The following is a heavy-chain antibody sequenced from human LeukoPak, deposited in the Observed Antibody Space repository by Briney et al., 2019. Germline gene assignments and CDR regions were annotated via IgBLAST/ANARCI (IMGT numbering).Heavy chain of an antibody. CDR1: GYTFTGYY. V-gene: IGHV1-2*06. CDR2: INPNSGGT. J-gene: IGHJ4*02. D-gene: IGHD2-8*01. Sequence: ASVKVSCKASGYTFTGYYMHWVRQAPGQGLEWVGRINPNSGGTNYAQKFQGRVTMTRDTSISTASMELSRLRSDDTAVYHCAREGSNGDLDYWGQGTLVTVSS. CDR3: AREGSNGDLDY.